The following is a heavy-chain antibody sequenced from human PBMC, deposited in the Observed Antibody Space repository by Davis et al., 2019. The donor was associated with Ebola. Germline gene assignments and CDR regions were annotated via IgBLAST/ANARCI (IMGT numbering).Heavy chain of an antibody. CDR2: IVVGTGNT. Sequence: AASVKVSCKASGFTFTSSAVQWVRQARGQRLEWIGWIVVGTGNTDYAQKFQERVTITRDMSTSTAYMELSSLRSEDTAVYFCARDRAYSQDYWGQGTLVTVSS. CDR1: GFTFTSSA. D-gene: IGHD4-11*01. V-gene: IGHV1-58*01. J-gene: IGHJ4*02. CDR3: ARDRAYSQDY.